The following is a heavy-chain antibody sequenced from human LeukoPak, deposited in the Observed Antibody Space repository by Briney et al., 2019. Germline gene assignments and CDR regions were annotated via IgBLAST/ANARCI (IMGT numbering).Heavy chain of an antibody. J-gene: IGHJ4*02. CDR1: GGTFSSYA. D-gene: IGHD3-22*01. CDR2: IIPILGIA. V-gene: IGHV1-69*04. Sequence: SVKVSCKASGGTFSSYAISWVRQAPGQGLEWMGRIIPILGIANYAQKFQGRVTITAGKSTSTAYMELSSLRSEDTAVYYCARDDSSGYHYFDYWGQGTLVTVSS. CDR3: ARDDSSGYHYFDY.